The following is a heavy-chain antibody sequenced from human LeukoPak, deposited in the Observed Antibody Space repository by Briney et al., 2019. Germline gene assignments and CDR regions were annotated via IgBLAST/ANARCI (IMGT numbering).Heavy chain of an antibody. D-gene: IGHD3-10*01. V-gene: IGHV3-9*01. CDR3: AKDSVGPKYYYGSGSYLDY. CDR1: GFTFDDYA. J-gene: IGHJ4*02. CDR2: ISWNSGSI. Sequence: GGSLRLSCAASGFTFDDYAMHWVRQAPGKGLEWVSGISWNSGSIGYADSVKGRFTISRDNAKNSLYLQMNSLRAEDTAVYYCAKDSVGPKYYYGSGSYLDYWGQGTLVTVSS.